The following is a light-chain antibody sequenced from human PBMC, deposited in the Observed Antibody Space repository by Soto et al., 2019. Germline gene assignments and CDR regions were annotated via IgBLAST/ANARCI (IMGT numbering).Light chain of an antibody. CDR1: QSVSSN. CDR2: GAS. V-gene: IGKV3-15*01. J-gene: IGKJ4*01. CDR3: QKYNNWLMIY. Sequence: ESVLPPSPATLSSVPVYIAPLSFISRQSVSSNLAWYQKKPGQTPRLLIYGASTRATGIPDRFSGSGSGTEFTLTIRRLKSEDFAIYYCQKYNNWLMIYVGGGHTV.